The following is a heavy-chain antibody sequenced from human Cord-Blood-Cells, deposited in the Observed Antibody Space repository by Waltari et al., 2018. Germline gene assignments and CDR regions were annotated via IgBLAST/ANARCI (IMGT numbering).Heavy chain of an antibody. Sequence: QVQLVQSGAEVKKPGYSVTVSCKASGGTLSSYTIRWVGPAPGKGLEWLGRIIPILGISNYAQKFHCRVTITAGKSTSTAYMELSSLRSEDTAVYYCARYDCSSTSCYRSWFDPWGQVTLVTVSS. CDR3: ARYDCSSTSCYRSWFDP. CDR1: GGTLSSYT. V-gene: IGHV1-69*02. J-gene: IGHJ5*02. CDR2: IIPILGIS. D-gene: IGHD2-2*01.